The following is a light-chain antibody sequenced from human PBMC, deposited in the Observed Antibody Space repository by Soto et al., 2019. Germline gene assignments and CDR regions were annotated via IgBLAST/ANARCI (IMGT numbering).Light chain of an antibody. Sequence: QLVLTQPPSVSGAPGQRVTISCTGSSSNIGTGYDIHWYQQLPGTAPKLLIYGNNNRPSGVPDRFSGSKSGTSASLAITGLQAEDEADYYCQSYDSSLSGVVFGGGTKVTVL. CDR2: GNN. V-gene: IGLV1-40*01. CDR3: QSYDSSLSGVV. CDR1: SSNIGTGYD. J-gene: IGLJ2*01.